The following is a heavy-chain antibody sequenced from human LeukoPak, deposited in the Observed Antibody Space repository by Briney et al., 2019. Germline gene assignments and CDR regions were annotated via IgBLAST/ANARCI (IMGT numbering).Heavy chain of an antibody. J-gene: IGHJ6*03. V-gene: IGHV3-11*04. Sequence: GGSLRLSCAASGFTFSDYYMSWIRQAPGKGLEWVSYISSGSTIYYAGSVKGRFTISRDNAKNSLYLQMNSLRAEDTAVYYCARDSTVVTLRGYYYYMDVWGKGTTVTVSS. CDR1: GFTFSDYY. CDR3: ARDSTVVTLRGYYYYMDV. CDR2: ISSGSTI. D-gene: IGHD4-23*01.